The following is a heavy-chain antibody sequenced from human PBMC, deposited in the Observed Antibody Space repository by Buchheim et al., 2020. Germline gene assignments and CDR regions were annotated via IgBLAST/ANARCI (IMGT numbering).Heavy chain of an antibody. CDR2: VWHGGDVK. CDR3: ARGGGHY. D-gene: IGHD4-23*01. V-gene: IGHV3-33*01. CDR1: GFTFKTYG. Sequence: QVQLVESGGGVVQPGRSLRLSCAASGFTFKTYGMHWVRQAPGKGLEWVAVVWHGGDVKDYAGFVEGRFTVSRDNAKNSLYLQMNSLRAEDTAVYYCARGGGHYWGQGTL. J-gene: IGHJ4*02.